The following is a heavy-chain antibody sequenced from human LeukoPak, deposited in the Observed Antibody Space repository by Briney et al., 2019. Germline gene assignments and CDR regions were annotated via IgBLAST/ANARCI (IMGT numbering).Heavy chain of an antibody. Sequence: GGSLRLSCAASGFTFSSYSMNWVRQAPGKGLEWVSSISSSSSYIYYADSVKGRFTISRDNAKNSLYLQMNSLRAEDTAVYYCAKSSPGQTIIDPWGQGTLVTVSS. CDR2: ISSSSSYI. CDR1: GFTFSSYS. CDR3: AKSSPGQTIIDP. D-gene: IGHD6-6*01. V-gene: IGHV3-21*04. J-gene: IGHJ5*02.